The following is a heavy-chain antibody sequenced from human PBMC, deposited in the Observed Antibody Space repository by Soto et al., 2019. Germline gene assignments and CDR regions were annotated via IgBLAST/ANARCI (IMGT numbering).Heavy chain of an antibody. D-gene: IGHD3-16*01. J-gene: IGHJ4*02. V-gene: IGHV4-34*01. CDR2: INHSGST. CDR3: ARRRFWGVCFDY. Sequence: QVQLQQWGAGLLKPSETLSLTCAVYGGSFSGYHWSWIRQPPGKGLEWIGEINHSGSTNYNPSLKSRVTISVDTSKNQFSLKLSSVTAADTAVYYCARRRFWGVCFDYWGQGTLVTVSS. CDR1: GGSFSGYH.